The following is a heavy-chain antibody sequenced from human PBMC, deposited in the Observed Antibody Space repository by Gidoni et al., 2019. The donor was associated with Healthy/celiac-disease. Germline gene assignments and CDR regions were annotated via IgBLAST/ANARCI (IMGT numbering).Heavy chain of an antibody. CDR3: TRDVYDSSGYYYDEAFDI. CDR2: IRSKAYGGTT. CDR1: GFTFGDYA. V-gene: IGHV3-49*03. Sequence: EVQLVESGGGLVQPGRSLRLSCTASGFTFGDYAMSWFRQAPGKGLEWVGFIRSKAYGGTTEYAASVKGRFTISRDDSKSIAYLQMNSLKTEDTAVYYCTRDVYDSSGYYYDEAFDIWGQGTMVTVSS. J-gene: IGHJ3*02. D-gene: IGHD3-22*01.